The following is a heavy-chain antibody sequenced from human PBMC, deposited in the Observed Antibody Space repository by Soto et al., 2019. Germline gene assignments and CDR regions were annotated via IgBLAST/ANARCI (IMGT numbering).Heavy chain of an antibody. V-gene: IGHV1-3*01. CDR2: INPGNGNT. CDR3: ARGGYFDSSNYLAY. Sequence: GASVKVSCKASGYTCTSYGTNWVRQAPGRGLEWMGWINPGNGNTKYSQQFQGRVIIDRDTSASTAYMELSSLRPEDTAVYYCARGGYFDSSNYLAYWGLGTLVTVSS. J-gene: IGHJ4*02. CDR1: GYTCTSYG. D-gene: IGHD3-22*01.